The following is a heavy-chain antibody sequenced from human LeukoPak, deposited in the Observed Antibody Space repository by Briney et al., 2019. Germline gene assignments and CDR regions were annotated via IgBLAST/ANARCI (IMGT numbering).Heavy chain of an antibody. CDR1: GYTFTSYG. CDR2: ISAYNGNT. CDR3: ARVPGLKRGSTSCYGDY. J-gene: IGHJ4*02. D-gene: IGHD2-2*01. Sequence: ASVKVSCKASGYTFTSYGIIWVRQAPGQGLEWMGWISAYNGNTNYAQKLQGRVTMTTDTSTSTAYMELRSLRSDDTAVYYCARVPGLKRGSTSCYGDYWGQGTLVTVSS. V-gene: IGHV1-18*01.